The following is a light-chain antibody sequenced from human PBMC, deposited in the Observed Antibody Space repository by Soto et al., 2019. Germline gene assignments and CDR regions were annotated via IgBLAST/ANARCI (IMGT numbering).Light chain of an antibody. Sequence: QSVMTQPPSVSAAPGQKVTISCSGSSSNIGGNSVSWYQQLPGTAPKLLIYDDNKRPSGIPDRFSGPKSGTSATLGITGFQTGDEADYYCGSWDSSLSAYVFGTRTKLTVL. CDR2: DDN. V-gene: IGLV1-51*01. J-gene: IGLJ1*01. CDR3: GSWDSSLSAYV. CDR1: SSNIGGNS.